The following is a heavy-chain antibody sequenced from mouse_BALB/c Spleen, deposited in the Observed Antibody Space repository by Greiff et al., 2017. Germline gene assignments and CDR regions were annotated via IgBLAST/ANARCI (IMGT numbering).Heavy chain of an antibody. V-gene: IGHV2-6-7*01. J-gene: IGHJ4*01. CDR2: IWGDGST. D-gene: IGHD1-1*01. Sequence: QVQLKGSGPGLVAPSQSLSITCTVSGFSLTGYGVNWVRPPPGKGLEWLGMIWGDGSTDYNSALKSRLSISKDNAKSQVFLKMNSLQTDDTARYYCAREAPYYYGSSPYAMDYWGQGTSVTVSS. CDR1: GFSLTGYG. CDR3: AREAPYYYGSSPYAMDY.